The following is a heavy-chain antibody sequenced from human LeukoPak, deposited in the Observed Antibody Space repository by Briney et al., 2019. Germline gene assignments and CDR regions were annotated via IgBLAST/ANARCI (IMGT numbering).Heavy chain of an antibody. CDR2: IYTSGST. V-gene: IGHV4-4*09. CDR3: ARTMVYAILGEEGAFDI. J-gene: IGHJ3*02. Sequence: SETLSLTCTVSGGSISSYYWSWIRQPPGKGLEWIGYIYTSGSTNYNPSLKSRVTISVDTSKNQFSLKLSSVTAADTAVYYCARTMVYAILGEEGAFDIWGQGTMVTVSS. D-gene: IGHD2-8*01. CDR1: GGSISSYY.